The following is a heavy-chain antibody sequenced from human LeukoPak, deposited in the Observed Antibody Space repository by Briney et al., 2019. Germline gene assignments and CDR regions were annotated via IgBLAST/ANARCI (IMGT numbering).Heavy chain of an antibody. Sequence: GGSLRLSCAASGFTFSSYEMNWVRQAPGKGLEWVANIKQDGSEKYYVDSVKGRFTISRDNAKNSLYLQMNSLRAEDTAVYYCAREVRGTSPLDVWGKGTTVTVSS. CDR3: AREVRGTSPLDV. CDR2: IKQDGSEK. V-gene: IGHV3-7*01. D-gene: IGHD2-2*01. J-gene: IGHJ6*04. CDR1: GFTFSSYE.